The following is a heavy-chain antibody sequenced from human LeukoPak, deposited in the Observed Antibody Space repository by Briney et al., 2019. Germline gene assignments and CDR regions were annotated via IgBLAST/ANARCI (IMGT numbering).Heavy chain of an antibody. J-gene: IGHJ4*02. D-gene: IGHD3-22*01. CDR3: ARARDSSGYYSDY. CDR1: GGSISSYY. Sequence: SETLSLTCTVSGGSISSYYWSWIRQPPGKGLEWIGYIYYSGSTNYNPSLKSRVTISVETSKNQFSLKLSSVTAADTAVYYCARARDSSGYYSDYWGQGTLVTVSS. V-gene: IGHV4-59*01. CDR2: IYYSGST.